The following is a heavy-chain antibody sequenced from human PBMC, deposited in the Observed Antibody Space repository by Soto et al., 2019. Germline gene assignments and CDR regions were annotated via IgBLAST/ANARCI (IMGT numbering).Heavy chain of an antibody. CDR3: ARALTGNYDFWSGYYSNWFDP. Sequence: SETLSLTCTVSGGSISSGGYYWSWIRQHPGKGLEWIGYIYYSGSTYYNPSLKSRVTISVDTSKNQFSLKLSSVTAADTAVYYCARALTGNYDFWSGYYSNWFDPWGQGTLVTVSS. V-gene: IGHV4-31*03. D-gene: IGHD3-3*01. CDR1: GGSISSGGYY. J-gene: IGHJ5*02. CDR2: IYYSGST.